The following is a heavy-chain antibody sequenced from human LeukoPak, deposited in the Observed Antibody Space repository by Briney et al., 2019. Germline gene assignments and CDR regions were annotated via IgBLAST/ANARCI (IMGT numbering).Heavy chain of an antibody. CDR1: GGTFSSYA. CDR2: ITPIFGTA. V-gene: IGHV1-69*05. D-gene: IGHD4-17*01. CDR3: AEYPTTVTPYYFDY. J-gene: IGHJ4*02. Sequence: SSVKVSCKASGGTFSSYAISWVRQAPGQGLEWMGRITPIFGTANYAQKFQGSVTITTDESTSTAYLELSSLRSEDTAVYSCAEYPTTVTPYYFDYWGQGTLVTVSS.